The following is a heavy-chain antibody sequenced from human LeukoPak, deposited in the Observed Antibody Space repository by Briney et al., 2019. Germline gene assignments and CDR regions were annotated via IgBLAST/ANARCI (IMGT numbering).Heavy chain of an antibody. J-gene: IGHJ6*03. CDR1: GGSISSSSYY. CDR2: IYYSGST. V-gene: IGHV4-39*01. Sequence: SETLSLTCTVSGGSISSSSYYWGWIRQPPGKGLEWIGSIYYSGSTYYNPSLKSRVTISVDTSKNQFSLKLSSVTAADTAVYYCARHPVNYYDSCGYYYFRYYYYYMDVWGKGTTVTVSS. CDR3: ARHPVNYYDSCGYYYFRYYYYYMDV. D-gene: IGHD3-22*01.